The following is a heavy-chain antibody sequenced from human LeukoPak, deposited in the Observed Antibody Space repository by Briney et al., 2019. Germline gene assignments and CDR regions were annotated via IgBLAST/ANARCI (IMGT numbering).Heavy chain of an antibody. CDR3: ARLNFRGGEALHFDS. D-gene: IGHD3-16*01. Sequence: SETLSLTCSVSGGSLTNYYWGWIREPPGKGLEFIGYIHSDGTTNYDSSLQSRVAISLDTSKIQFSLRLYSVTAADTALYFCARLNFRGGEALHFDSWGQGTLVTVSS. J-gene: IGHJ4*02. V-gene: IGHV4-4*09. CDR2: IHSDGTT. CDR1: GGSLTNYY.